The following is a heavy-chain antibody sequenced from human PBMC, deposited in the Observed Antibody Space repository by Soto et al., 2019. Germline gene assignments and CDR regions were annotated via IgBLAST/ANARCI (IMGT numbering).Heavy chain of an antibody. Sequence: SQTLCLPCTVCGGSISNDRWSWVRQPAGKGLEWVGRIFASGRTNYNPSLQRRVTMSVDTSKNQFSLTMTSLADADTAVYYCTRGTFETTAPFYWGQGIPVTVSS. J-gene: IGHJ4*02. V-gene: IGHV4-4*07. CDR3: TRGTFETTAPFY. CDR2: IFASGRT. D-gene: IGHD4-17*01. CDR1: GGSISNDR.